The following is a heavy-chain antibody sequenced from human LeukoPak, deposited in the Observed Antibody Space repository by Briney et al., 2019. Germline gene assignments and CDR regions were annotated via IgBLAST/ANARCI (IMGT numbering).Heavy chain of an antibody. D-gene: IGHD2-2*01. CDR1: GFTFSTYA. CDR2: ISSSSSYI. V-gene: IGHV3-21*01. CDR3: ARDRGRSTSCHGKRCLPYCFDY. Sequence: GGSLRLSCAASGFTFSTYAMNWVRQAPGKGLEWVSSISSSSSYIYYADSVKGRFTISRDNAKNSLYLQMNSLRAEDTAVYYCARDRGRSTSCHGKRCLPYCFDYWGQGTLVTVSS. J-gene: IGHJ4*02.